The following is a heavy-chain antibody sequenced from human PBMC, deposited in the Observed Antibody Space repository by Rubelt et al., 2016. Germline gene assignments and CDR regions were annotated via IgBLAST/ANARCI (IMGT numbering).Heavy chain of an antibody. Sequence: QAQLPESGPELVKPSETLSPTCIVPGYSNNSGPYWAWIRKPQGKRLAHIGSIYHSGTTYSNHSLKRPATPPDTPSKNQFSLGLSSGTAAETAFYYCARDGTAMGLHYSDYWGQGTLVTVSS. D-gene: IGHD5-18*01. V-gene: IGHV4-38-2*02. J-gene: IGHJ4*02. CDR2: IYHSGTT. CDR1: GYSNNSGPY. CDR3: ARDGTAMGLHYSDY.